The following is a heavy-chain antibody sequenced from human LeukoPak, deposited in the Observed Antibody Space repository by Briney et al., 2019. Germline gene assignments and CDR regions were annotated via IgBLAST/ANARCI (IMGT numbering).Heavy chain of an antibody. CDR3: ASNFDSI. CDR1: GGSISSYY. D-gene: IGHD3-9*01. J-gene: IGHJ3*02. Sequence: SETLSLTCTVSGGSISSYYWSWIRQPAGKGLERIGRIYSSGRINYNPSLKSRVTMSVDTSKNQFSLKLTSVTAADAAVYYCASNFDSIWGQGTMVTVSS. CDR2: IYSSGRI. V-gene: IGHV4-4*07.